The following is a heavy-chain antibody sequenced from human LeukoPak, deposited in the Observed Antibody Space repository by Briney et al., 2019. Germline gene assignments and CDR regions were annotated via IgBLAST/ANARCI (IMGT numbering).Heavy chain of an antibody. V-gene: IGHV5-51*01. D-gene: IGHD3-10*01. Sequence: GESLRISCKGSGFSLTNYWIGWVRQVPGKGLDWMGIIYPGDSDTRYSPSFQGQVTISADKSISTAYLQWSSLKASDSAMYYCATNTMFRGIHAFDIWGQGTMVTVSS. CDR3: ATNTMFRGIHAFDI. CDR1: GFSLTNYW. J-gene: IGHJ3*02. CDR2: IYPGDSDT.